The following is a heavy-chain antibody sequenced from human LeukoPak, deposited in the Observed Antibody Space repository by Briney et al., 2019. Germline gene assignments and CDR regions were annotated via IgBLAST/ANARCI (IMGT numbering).Heavy chain of an antibody. J-gene: IGHJ4*02. Sequence: ASVKVSCKASGYTSASSGISWVRQAPGQGLEWMGWISAYNGNTNYAQKLQGRVTMTTDTSASTAYMELRSLRSDDTAVYYCARDRVWGTGSPSLAMGYWGQGTLVTVSS. CDR3: ARDRVWGTGSPSLAMGY. D-gene: IGHD3-16*01. V-gene: IGHV1-18*01. CDR2: ISAYNGNT. CDR1: GYTSASSG.